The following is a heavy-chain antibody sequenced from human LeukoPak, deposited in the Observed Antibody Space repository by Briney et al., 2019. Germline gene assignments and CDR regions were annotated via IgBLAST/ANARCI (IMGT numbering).Heavy chain of an antibody. D-gene: IGHD5-18*01. CDR1: GFTFSSYG. J-gene: IGHJ6*02. CDR3: AKGDTAMASYYYYYGMDV. V-gene: IGHV3-30*18. CDR2: ISYDGSNK. Sequence: GGSLRLSCAASGFTFSSYGMHWVRRAPGKGLEWVAVISYDGSNKYYADSVKGRFTISRDNSKNTLYLQMNSLRAEDTAVYYCAKGDTAMASYYYYYGMDVWGQGTTVTVSS.